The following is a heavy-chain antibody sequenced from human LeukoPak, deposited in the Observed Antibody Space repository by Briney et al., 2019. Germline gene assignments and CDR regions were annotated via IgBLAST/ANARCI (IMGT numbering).Heavy chain of an antibody. D-gene: IGHD6-13*01. V-gene: IGHV3-23*01. CDR1: GFIFSTYV. J-gene: IGHJ4*02. Sequence: PGGSLRLSCVASGFIFSTYVMSWVRRAPGKGLEWVSGISVSGGSTYYADSVKGRFTISRDNSKNTLYLQMNSLRAEDTAVYYCARGGVLLAGKKFDYWGQGILVTVSS. CDR2: ISVSGGST. CDR3: ARGGVLLAGKKFDY.